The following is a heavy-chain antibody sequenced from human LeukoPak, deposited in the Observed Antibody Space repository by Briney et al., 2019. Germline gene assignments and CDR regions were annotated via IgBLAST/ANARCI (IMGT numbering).Heavy chain of an antibody. Sequence: ASVKVSCKVSGYTLTELSMHWVRQAPGKGLEWMGGFDPEDGETIYAQKFQGRVTMTEDTSTNTAYMGLSSLRSEDTAVYYCATVPPSRGSSWYEVNYGMDVWGQGTTVTVSS. J-gene: IGHJ6*02. CDR3: ATVPPSRGSSWYEVNYGMDV. CDR1: GYTLTELS. V-gene: IGHV1-24*01. CDR2: FDPEDGET. D-gene: IGHD6-13*01.